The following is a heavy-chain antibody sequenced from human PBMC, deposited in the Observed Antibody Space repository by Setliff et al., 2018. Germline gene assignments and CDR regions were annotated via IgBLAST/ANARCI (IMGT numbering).Heavy chain of an antibody. V-gene: IGHV4-59*08. CDR3: ARLRYNFWSGYFTQNNWFDP. Sequence: SETLSLTCTVSGGSISDYYWSWIRQPPGKGLEWIGSINYSGTTHYNPSLKSRVTISVDTSKNQFSLKLSSVTAADTAVYYCARLRYNFWSGYFTQNNWFDPWGQGTLVTVSS. D-gene: IGHD3-3*01. J-gene: IGHJ5*02. CDR1: GGSISDYY. CDR2: INYSGTT.